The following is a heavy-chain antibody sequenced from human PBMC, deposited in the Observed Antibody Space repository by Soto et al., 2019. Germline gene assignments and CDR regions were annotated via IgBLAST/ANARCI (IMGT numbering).Heavy chain of an antibody. J-gene: IGHJ4*02. D-gene: IGHD6-13*01. CDR2: IIHYYNTL. V-gene: IGHV1-69*18. Sequence: QAQAVQSGAEVRKPGSSVKLSCKASEGTFNRYAIAWVRQAPGQGVEWMGRIIHYYNTLKYAQKFQDRVTITADDSTNTVYIELSTLRSDDTAVYFCASGASRWYPYFFDSWAQGTLVTVSS. CDR1: EGTFNRYA. CDR3: ASGASRWYPYFFDS.